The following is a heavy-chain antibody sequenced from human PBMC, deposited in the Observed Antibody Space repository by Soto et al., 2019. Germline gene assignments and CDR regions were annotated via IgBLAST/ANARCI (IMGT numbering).Heavy chain of an antibody. CDR3: GGSSGYYSLMGYRVY. V-gene: IGHV1-69*01. Sequence: QVQLVQSGAEVKKPGSSVNVSCKASGGTFSSYAISWVRQAPGQGLEWMGGINPIFGTANYAQKFQGRVTITADESTSTAYMELSSLRSEDTAVYYCGGSSGYYSLMGYRVYWGQGTLVTVSS. J-gene: IGHJ4*02. D-gene: IGHD3-22*01. CDR1: GGTFSSYA. CDR2: INPIFGTA.